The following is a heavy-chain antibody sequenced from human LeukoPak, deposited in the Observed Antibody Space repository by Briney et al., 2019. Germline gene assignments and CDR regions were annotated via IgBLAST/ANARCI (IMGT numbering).Heavy chain of an antibody. Sequence: ASVKVSCKASGYTLTGYYMHWVRQAPGQGLEWMGWINPNSGGTNYAQKFQGRVTMTRDTSISTAYMELSRLRSDDTAVYYCARDRGSSGYYPDYWGQGTLVTVSS. V-gene: IGHV1-2*02. J-gene: IGHJ4*02. CDR2: INPNSGGT. CDR1: GYTLTGYY. CDR3: ARDRGSSGYYPDY. D-gene: IGHD3-22*01.